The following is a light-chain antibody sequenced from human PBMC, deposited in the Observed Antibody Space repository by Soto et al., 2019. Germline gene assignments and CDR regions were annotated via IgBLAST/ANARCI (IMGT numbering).Light chain of an antibody. CDR2: EVT. CDR3: SSYAGSNNFVV. Sequence: QSALTQPPSASGSPGQSVTISCTGTNSDIGGYNYVSWYQQHPGKAPKLMIYEVTKRPSGVPDRFSGSKSGNTASLTVSGLQAEDEADYYCSSYAGSNNFVVFGGGTKLTVL. CDR1: NSDIGGYNY. V-gene: IGLV2-8*01. J-gene: IGLJ2*01.